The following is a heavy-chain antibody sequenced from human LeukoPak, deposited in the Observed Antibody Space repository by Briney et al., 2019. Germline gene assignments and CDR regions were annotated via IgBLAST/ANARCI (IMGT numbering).Heavy chain of an antibody. D-gene: IGHD2-15*01. V-gene: IGHV3-48*03. CDR1: GFTFSSYE. Sequence: GGSLRLSCAASGFTFSSYEMNWVRQAPGKGLEWVSYISSSGSTIYYADSVKGRFTISRDNAKNSLYLQMNSLRAEDTAVYYCAREGGYCSGGSCYSFDYWGQGTPVTVSS. J-gene: IGHJ4*02. CDR2: ISSSGSTI. CDR3: AREGGYCSGGSCYSFDY.